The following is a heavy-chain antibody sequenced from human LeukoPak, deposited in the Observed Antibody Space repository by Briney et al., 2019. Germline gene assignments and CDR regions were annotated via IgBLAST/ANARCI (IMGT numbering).Heavy chain of an antibody. CDR2: IDWNGGST. Sequence: GGSLRLSCAASGFTFDDYGMSWVRQAPGKGLGWVSGIDWNGGSTGYADSVKGRFTISRDNAKNSLYLQMNSLRAEDTALYYCARDSVLLIYYYYYMDVWGKGTTVTVSS. CDR3: ARDSVLLIYYYYYMDV. CDR1: GFTFDDYG. J-gene: IGHJ6*03. D-gene: IGHD3-10*01. V-gene: IGHV3-20*04.